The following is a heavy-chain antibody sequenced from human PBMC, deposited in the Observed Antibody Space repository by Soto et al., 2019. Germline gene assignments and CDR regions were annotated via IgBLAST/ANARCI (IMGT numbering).Heavy chain of an antibody. D-gene: IGHD2-15*01. CDR1: EFTFRSYA. CDR2: ISSSGGTT. V-gene: IGHV3-23*01. CDR3: AKRATTVPTPGNYFDC. Sequence: GGSQSHSCAASEFTFRSYAMSWVRQAPGKGLEWVSSISSSGGTTYYADSVKGRFTISRDNSKNTLSLQMHSLRTEDTALYYCAKRATTVPTPGNYFDCWGQGTLVTVSS. J-gene: IGHJ4*02.